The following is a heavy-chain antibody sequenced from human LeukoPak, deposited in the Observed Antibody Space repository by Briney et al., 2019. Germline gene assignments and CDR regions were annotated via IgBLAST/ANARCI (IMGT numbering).Heavy chain of an antibody. J-gene: IGHJ4*02. Sequence: PGGSLRLSCAASGFTFSSYEMNWVRQAPGKGLEWVSYISSSGSTIYYADSVKGRFTISRDNAKNSLYLQMNSLRAEDTAVYYCARLTTEYFDYWGQGTLVTVSS. V-gene: IGHV3-48*03. CDR2: ISSSGSTI. CDR3: ARLTTEYFDY. CDR1: GFTFSSYE. D-gene: IGHD4-17*01.